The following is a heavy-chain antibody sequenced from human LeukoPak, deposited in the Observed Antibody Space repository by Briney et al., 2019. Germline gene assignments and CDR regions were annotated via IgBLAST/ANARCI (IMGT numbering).Heavy chain of an antibody. J-gene: IGHJ4*02. Sequence: ASVKVSCKASGYTFTGYYMHWVRQAPGQGLEWMGRINPNSGGTNYAQKFQGRVTMTRDTSISTAYMELSRLRSDDTVVYYCARRYCSSTSSTPFDYWGQGTLVTVSS. D-gene: IGHD2-2*01. CDR1: GYTFTGYY. CDR3: ARRYCSSTSSTPFDY. CDR2: INPNSGGT. V-gene: IGHV1-2*05.